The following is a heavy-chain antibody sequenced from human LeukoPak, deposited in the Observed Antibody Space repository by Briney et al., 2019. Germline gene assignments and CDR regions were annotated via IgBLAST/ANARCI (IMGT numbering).Heavy chain of an antibody. CDR1: GYSFNKYA. J-gene: IGHJ4*02. D-gene: IGHD3-22*01. CDR2: INSNTGNP. CDR3: AKDLHYDSSGYGDS. Sequence: GASVKVSCKASGYSFNKYAMNWVRQAPGQGLEWMGWINSNTGNPAYGQGFTGRYVISEDKSISTTYLEISGLKPEDTAVYYCAKDLHYDSSGYGDSWGQGTLVTVSS. V-gene: IGHV7-4-1*02.